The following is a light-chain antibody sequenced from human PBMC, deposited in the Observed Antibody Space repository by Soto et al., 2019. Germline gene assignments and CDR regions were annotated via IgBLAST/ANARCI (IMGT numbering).Light chain of an antibody. CDR3: QAWDTYSVV. CDR1: KLGDKF. J-gene: IGLJ2*01. V-gene: IGLV3-1*01. CDR2: QDT. Sequence: SYELTQPPSVSVSPGQTANITCSGDKLGDKFVCWYQQKPGQSPVLVIYQDTKRPSGIPERFSGSNSGNTATLTISGTQAMDEADYYCQAWDTYSVVFGGGTQLTVL.